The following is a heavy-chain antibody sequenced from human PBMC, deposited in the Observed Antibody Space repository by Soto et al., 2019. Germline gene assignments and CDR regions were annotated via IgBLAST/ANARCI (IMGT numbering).Heavy chain of an antibody. CDR3: AWMYSSDWYYDY. V-gene: IGHV4-61*08. Sequence: SETLSLTCIVSGASVSSAVYYWSWIRQPPGKGLEWIGYIFYSGSTNYNPSLKSRVTISVDTSKNQFSLKLTSVTAADTAVYYCAWMYSSDWYYDYWGQGTLVTVSS. CDR1: GASVSSAVYY. J-gene: IGHJ4*02. CDR2: IFYSGST. D-gene: IGHD6-25*01.